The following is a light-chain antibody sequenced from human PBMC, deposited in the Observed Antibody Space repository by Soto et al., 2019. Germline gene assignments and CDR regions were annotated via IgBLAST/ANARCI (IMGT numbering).Light chain of an antibody. J-gene: IGKJ4*01. V-gene: IGKV1-5*03. CDR1: QSISNW. CDR3: QHYNNYSPT. Sequence: DIQMTQSPSTLSASVGDRVTITCRASQSISNWLAWYQQKPGKAPNILIYKAIGLESGVPSRFSGSGSGTEFALTISSLQPDDSANYYCQHYNNYSPTFGGGTKVEIK. CDR2: KAI.